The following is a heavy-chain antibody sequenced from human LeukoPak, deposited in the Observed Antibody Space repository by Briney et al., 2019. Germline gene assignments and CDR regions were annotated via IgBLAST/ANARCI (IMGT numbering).Heavy chain of an antibody. Sequence: ASVKVSCKASGYTFTSYYMHWVRQAPGQGLEWMGIINPSGGSTSYAQKFQGRVTMTRDTSTSTVYMELSSLRSEDTVVYYCAVLGYCSGGSCYPHDVFDYWGQGTLVTVSS. D-gene: IGHD2-15*01. CDR2: INPSGGST. CDR3: AVLGYCSGGSCYPHDVFDY. V-gene: IGHV1-46*01. CDR1: GYTFTSYY. J-gene: IGHJ4*02.